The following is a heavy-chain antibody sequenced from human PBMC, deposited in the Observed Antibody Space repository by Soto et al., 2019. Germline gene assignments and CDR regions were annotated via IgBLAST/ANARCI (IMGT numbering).Heavy chain of an antibody. D-gene: IGHD2-2*01. J-gene: IGHJ3*02. CDR1: GFTFSSYS. Sequence: HPGGSLRLSCAASGFTFSSYSMNWVRQAPGKGLEWVSYISSSSSTIYYADSVKGRFTISRDNAKNSLYLQMNSLRDEDTAVYYCARVPIVVVPAANDAFDIWGQGTMVTVSS. V-gene: IGHV3-48*02. CDR2: ISSSSSTI. CDR3: ARVPIVVVPAANDAFDI.